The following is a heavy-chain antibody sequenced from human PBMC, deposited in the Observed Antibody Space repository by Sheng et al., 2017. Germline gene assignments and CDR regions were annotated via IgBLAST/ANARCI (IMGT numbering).Heavy chain of an antibody. D-gene: IGHD3-16*01. CDR2: ISGGGGVT. V-gene: IGHV3-23*01. CDR1: GFTFDTYA. J-gene: IGHJ4*02. CDR3: AKVGGRISLFTYYFDF. Sequence: EVQLLESGGALVQPGGSLRLSCAASGFTFDTYAMAWVRQAPGKGLEWVSTISGGGGVTYYADSVKGRFTISRDNFKNTLRLQMDSLSAEDTAVYYCAKVGGRISLFTYYFDFWGQGTLVT.